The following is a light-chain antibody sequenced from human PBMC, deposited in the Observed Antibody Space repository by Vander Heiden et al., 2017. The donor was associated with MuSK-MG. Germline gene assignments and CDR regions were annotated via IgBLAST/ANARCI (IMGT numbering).Light chain of an antibody. CDR2: GIN. CDR1: SLRSYY. CDR3: DSRDSSGNLLWV. J-gene: IGLJ3*02. V-gene: IGLV3-19*01. Sequence: SSELTQDPAVSVALGQTVRITCQGDSLRSYYASWYQQKPGQAPVLVMYGINSRPSGIPDRFSGSSSGNTASLTITGAQAEDEAVYYCDSRDSSGNLLWVFGGGTRLTGL.